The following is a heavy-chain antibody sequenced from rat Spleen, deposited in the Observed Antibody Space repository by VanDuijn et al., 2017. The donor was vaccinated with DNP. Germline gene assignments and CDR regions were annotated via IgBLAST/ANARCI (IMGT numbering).Heavy chain of an antibody. CDR1: GFAFSNYD. J-gene: IGHJ3*01. V-gene: IGHV5S10*01. CDR3: TTGGAAAY. CDR2: INYDGSST. D-gene: IGHD1-2*01. Sequence: EVQLVESGGGLVQPGRSMKLSCAASGFAFSNYDMAWVRQAPKKGLEWVAAINYDGSSTYYRDSVKGRFTISRDNTISTLYLQMDSLRSEDTATYYCTTGGAAAYWGQGTLVTVSS.